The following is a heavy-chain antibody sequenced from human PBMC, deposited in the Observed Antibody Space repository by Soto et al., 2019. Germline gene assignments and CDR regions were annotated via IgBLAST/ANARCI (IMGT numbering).Heavy chain of an antibody. CDR3: ARQRASSSWYWMDY. CDR1: GDSVSTNSAT. Sequence: PSQTLSLTCAISGDSVSTNSATWDWIRQSPSRGLEWLGRTYYRSKWYNDYAVSVKGRITINPDTSNNQLSLQLNSVTPDDTAVYYCARQRASSSWYWMDYWGQGTLVTVSS. J-gene: IGHJ4*02. CDR2: TYYRSKWYN. D-gene: IGHD6-13*01. V-gene: IGHV6-1*01.